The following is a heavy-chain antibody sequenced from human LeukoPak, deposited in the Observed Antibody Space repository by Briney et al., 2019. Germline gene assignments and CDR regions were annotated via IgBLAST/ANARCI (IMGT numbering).Heavy chain of an antibody. CDR3: TTDPTYYYGSGSYYRYFDY. J-gene: IGHJ4*02. V-gene: IGHV3-15*01. CDR2: IKSKTDGGTT. D-gene: IGHD3-10*01. CDR1: GFTFSHYW. Sequence: GVSLRLSCAPSGFTFSHYWMSWVRQAPGKGLEWVGRIKSKTDGGTTDYAAPVKGRFTISRDDSKNTLYLQMNSLKTEDTAVYYCTTDPTYYYGSGSYYRYFDYWGQGTLVTVSS.